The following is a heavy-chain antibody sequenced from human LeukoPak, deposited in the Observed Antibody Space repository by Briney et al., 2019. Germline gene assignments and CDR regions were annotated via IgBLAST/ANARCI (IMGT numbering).Heavy chain of an antibody. Sequence: ASVKVSCKASGYTFTSYDINWVRQATGRGLEWMGWMNPNSGNTGYAQKFQGRVTMTRNTSISTAYMELSSLRSEDTAVYYCAREGTSIVVVPAAISSYYYYMDVWGKGTTVTVSS. J-gene: IGHJ6*03. D-gene: IGHD2-2*01. V-gene: IGHV1-8*01. CDR1: GYTFTSYD. CDR3: AREGTSIVVVPAAISSYYYYMDV. CDR2: MNPNSGNT.